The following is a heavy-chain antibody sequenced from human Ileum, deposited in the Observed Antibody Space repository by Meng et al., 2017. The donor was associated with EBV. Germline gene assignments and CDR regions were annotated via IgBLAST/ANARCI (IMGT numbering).Heavy chain of an antibody. CDR3: AKGRAGNWFDP. J-gene: IGHJ5*02. V-gene: IGHV3-23*04. CDR1: GFIFNNYA. CDR2: ISGGADST. Sequence: EGQVVGSGGGLVQPGGSLRLSCAASGFIFNNYAMSWVRQTPGKGLEWVSAISGGADSTYYVHSVEGRFTISRDNSKNTLYLQMNSLRAEDSAVYYCAKGRAGNWFDPWGQGTLVTVSS.